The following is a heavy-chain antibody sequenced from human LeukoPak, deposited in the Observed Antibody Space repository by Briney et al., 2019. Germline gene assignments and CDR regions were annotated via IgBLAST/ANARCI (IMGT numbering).Heavy chain of an antibody. V-gene: IGHV1-18*01. CDR1: GYTFTTYG. Sequence: GASVKVSCKASGYTFTTYGLSWVRQAPGQGLEWLGWISTYDDNIKYAQSLQGRLTLTIDTSTSTAYMELRSLTSDDTAVYYCARAGGRSWFDPWGQGTLVTVSS. J-gene: IGHJ5*02. CDR2: ISTYDDNI. CDR3: ARAGGRSWFDP.